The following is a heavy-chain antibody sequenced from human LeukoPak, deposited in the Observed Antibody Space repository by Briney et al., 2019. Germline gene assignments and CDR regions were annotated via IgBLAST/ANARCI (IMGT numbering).Heavy chain of an antibody. Sequence: SETLSLTCSVSGDSISSGSFYWSWIRQPAGRGLEWIGRIYPSGSTNYNPSLKSRVTISLDTSKNQFSLKLSSVTAADTAVYYCARAGDSSGWYGYYYYYMDVWGKGTTVTVSS. D-gene: IGHD6-19*01. V-gene: IGHV4-61*02. CDR2: IYPSGST. CDR1: GDSISSGSFY. CDR3: ARAGDSSGWYGYYYYYMDV. J-gene: IGHJ6*03.